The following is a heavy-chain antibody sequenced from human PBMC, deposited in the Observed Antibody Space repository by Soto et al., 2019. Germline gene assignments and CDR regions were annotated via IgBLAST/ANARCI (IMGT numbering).Heavy chain of an antibody. D-gene: IGHD3-10*01. CDR3: AKDSDREYFQH. V-gene: IGHV3-23*01. Sequence: GGSLRLSCAASGFTFSSYDMSWVRQAPEKGLEWVSGISGSGGGAYYADSVKGRFTISRDNSENTLYLQMNSLRVEDTAVYYCAKDSDREYFQHWGQGTLVTVSS. J-gene: IGHJ1*01. CDR1: GFTFSSYD. CDR2: ISGSGGGA.